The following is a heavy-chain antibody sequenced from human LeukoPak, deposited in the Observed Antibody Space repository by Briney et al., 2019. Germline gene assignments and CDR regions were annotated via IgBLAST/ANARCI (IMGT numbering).Heavy chain of an antibody. Sequence: PGGSLRLSCAASGFTFTYYSMNWVRQAPGKGLEWVSSISDSSSYIYYADSVKGRFTISRDNSKNTLYLQMNSLRAEDTAVYYCAKDGGMTTVTIDGPWDAFDIWGQGTMVTVSS. CDR3: AKDGGMTTVTIDGPWDAFDI. CDR1: GFTFTYYS. V-gene: IGHV3-21*04. J-gene: IGHJ3*02. D-gene: IGHD4-17*01. CDR2: ISDSSSYI.